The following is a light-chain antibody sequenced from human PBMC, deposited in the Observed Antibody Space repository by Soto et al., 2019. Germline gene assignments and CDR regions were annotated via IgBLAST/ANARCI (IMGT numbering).Light chain of an antibody. V-gene: IGKV1-39*01. CDR2: GAA. Sequence: DIQLTQSPSSLSASVGDRVTITCRASQSISIYLNWYQHKSGRAPKLLIFGAATLHTGVPPRFSGRGSGTNFTLTITSLQPEDFATYYCQQSYTSLALTFGGGTKVEI. J-gene: IGKJ4*01. CDR3: QQSYTSLALT. CDR1: QSISIY.